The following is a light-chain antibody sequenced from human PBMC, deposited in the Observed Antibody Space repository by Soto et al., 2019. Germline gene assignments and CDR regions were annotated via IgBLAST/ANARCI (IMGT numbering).Light chain of an antibody. J-gene: IGKJ1*01. Sequence: DIQMTQSPSSLSASVGDRVTITCRASQSISSYLNWHQQKPGKAPKLLIYAASSLQSGVPSRVSGSGSGTEFTLTISSLQSEDFAVYYCQQYNDWPTFGQGTKVDIK. CDR1: QSISSY. CDR2: AAS. CDR3: QQYNDWPT. V-gene: IGKV1-39*01.